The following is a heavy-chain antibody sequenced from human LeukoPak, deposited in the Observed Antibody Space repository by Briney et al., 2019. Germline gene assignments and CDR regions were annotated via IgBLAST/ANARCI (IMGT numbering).Heavy chain of an antibody. D-gene: IGHD2-8*02. J-gene: IGHJ4*02. CDR3: AGTELGYCTVTGCPLES. V-gene: IGHV4-59*01. CDR2: IYYSGST. CDR1: GDSISTYY. Sequence: SETLSLTCTVSGDSISTYYWSWIRQPAGKGLEWIGYIYYSGSTYYNPSLKSRVTISVDTSKSQFSLNLRSVTAADTALYFCAGTELGYCTVTGCPLESWGQGTLVTVSS.